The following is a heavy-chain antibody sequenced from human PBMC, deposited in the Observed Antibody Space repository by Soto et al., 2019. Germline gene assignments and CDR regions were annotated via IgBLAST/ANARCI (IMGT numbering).Heavy chain of an antibody. Sequence: GGSLRLSCAACGFTFSRYSMNWVRQAPGKGLEWVSSISSSSSYIYYADSVKGRFTICRDNAKNSLYLQMNSLRAEDTAVYYCARDSPNYYEGRWRQGTLVTVSS. CDR2: ISSSSSYI. V-gene: IGHV3-21*01. CDR1: GFTFSRYS. D-gene: IGHD3-22*01. J-gene: IGHJ4*02. CDR3: ARDSPNYYEGR.